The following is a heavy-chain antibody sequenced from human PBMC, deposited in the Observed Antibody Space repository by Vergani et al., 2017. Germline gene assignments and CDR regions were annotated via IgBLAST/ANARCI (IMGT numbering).Heavy chain of an antibody. D-gene: IGHD6-19*01. CDR1: GGSISSSSYY. CDR3: ARPVAVAGTSWFDP. J-gene: IGHJ5*02. CDR2: IYYSGST. V-gene: IGHV4-39*01. Sequence: QLQLQESGPGLVKPSETLSLTCTVSGGSISSSSYYWGWIRQPPGKGLEWIGSIYYSGSTYYNPSLKSRVTISVDTSKNQFSLKLSSVTAADTAVYYGARPVAVAGTSWFDPWGQGTLVTVSS.